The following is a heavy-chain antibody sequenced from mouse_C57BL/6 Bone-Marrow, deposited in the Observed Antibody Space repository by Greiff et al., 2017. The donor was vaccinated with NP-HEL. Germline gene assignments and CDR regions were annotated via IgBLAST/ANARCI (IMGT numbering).Heavy chain of an antibody. J-gene: IGHJ4*01. D-gene: IGHD1-1*01. CDR2: IYPRSGNT. CDR3: ASWVYYYGSDAMDY. CDR1: GYTFTSYG. V-gene: IGHV1-81*01. Sequence: QVQLKQSGAELARPGASVKLSCKASGYTFTSYGISWVKQRTGQGLEWIGEIYPRSGNTYYNEKFKGKATLTADKSSSTAYMELRSLTSEDSAVYFCASWVYYYGSDAMDYWGQGTSVTVSS.